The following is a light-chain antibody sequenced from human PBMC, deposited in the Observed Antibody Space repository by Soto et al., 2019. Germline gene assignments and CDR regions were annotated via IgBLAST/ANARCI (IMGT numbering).Light chain of an antibody. V-gene: IGKV3-20*01. CDR3: HQYGSSPFT. CDR2: GAS. Sequence: EIVLTQSPGTLSLFPGERATLSCRASQSVSSNYLAWYQQKPGQAPRLLIYGASSRATGIPDRFSGSGSGTDFTLTISRLESEDFEMYYCHQYGSSPFTFGGGTKVDIX. J-gene: IGKJ4*01. CDR1: QSVSSNY.